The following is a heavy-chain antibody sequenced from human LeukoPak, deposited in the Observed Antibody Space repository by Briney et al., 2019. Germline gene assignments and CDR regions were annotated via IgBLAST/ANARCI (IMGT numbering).Heavy chain of an antibody. J-gene: IGHJ5*02. V-gene: IGHV4-4*02. CDR1: GGSISSSNW. Sequence: SETLSLTCAVSGGSISSSNWWSWVRQPPGKGLEWIGEIYHSGSTNYNPSLKSRVTISVDKSKNQFSLKLSSVTAADTAVYYCARVGVPAAMGTWFDPWGQGTLVTVSS. D-gene: IGHD2-2*01. CDR2: IYHSGST. CDR3: ARVGVPAAMGTWFDP.